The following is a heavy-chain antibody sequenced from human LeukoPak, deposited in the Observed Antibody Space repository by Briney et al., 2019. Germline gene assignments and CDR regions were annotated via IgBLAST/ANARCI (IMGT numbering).Heavy chain of an antibody. J-gene: IGHJ3*02. CDR2: INPSGGST. V-gene: IGHV1-46*01. Sequence: ASVKVSCKASGYTFTSYYMHWVRQAPGQGLVWMGIINPSGGSTSYAQKFQGRVTMTRDTSTSTVYMELSSLRSEDTAVYYCARVSINPSIAAAGDIWGQGTMVTVSS. D-gene: IGHD6-13*01. CDR3: ARVSINPSIAAAGDI. CDR1: GYTFTSYY.